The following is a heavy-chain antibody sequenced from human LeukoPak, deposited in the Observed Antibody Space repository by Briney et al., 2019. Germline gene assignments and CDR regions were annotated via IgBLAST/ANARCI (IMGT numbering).Heavy chain of an antibody. CDR3: ARADPMIPDAFDI. J-gene: IGHJ3*02. CDR1: GFTFSSYG. D-gene: IGHD3-22*01. CDR2: IRYDGSNK. V-gene: IGHV3-30*02. Sequence: GGSLRLSCAASGFTFSSYGMHWVRQAPGKGLEWVAFIRYDGSNKYYADSVKGRFTISRDNSKNTLYLQMNSLRAEDTAVYYCARADPMIPDAFDIWGQGTMVTVSS.